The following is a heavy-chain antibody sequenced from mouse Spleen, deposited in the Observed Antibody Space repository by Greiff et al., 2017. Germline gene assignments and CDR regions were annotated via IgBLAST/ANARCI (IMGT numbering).Heavy chain of an antibody. J-gene: IGHJ3*01. CDR1: GFSLTSYG. CDR2: IWRGGST. D-gene: IGHD3-2*01. V-gene: IGHV2-5*01. CDR3: TKMGDSSSYWFAY. Sequence: QVQLQQSGPGLVQPSQSLSITCTVSGFSLTSYGVHWVRQSPGKGLEWLGVIWRGGSTDYNAAFMSRLSITKDNSKSQVFFKMNSLQADDTAIYYCTKMGDSSSYWFAYWGQGTLVTVSA.